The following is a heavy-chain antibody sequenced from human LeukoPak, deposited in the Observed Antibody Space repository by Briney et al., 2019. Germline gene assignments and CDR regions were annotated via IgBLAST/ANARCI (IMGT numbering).Heavy chain of an antibody. CDR2: ISSSGSTI. D-gene: IGHD3-10*01. J-gene: IGHJ6*02. CDR1: GFTFSDYY. CDR3: ARGLTMVRGLRNDMDD. Sequence: GGSLRLSCAASGFTFSDYYMSWISQAPGKGLEWVSYISSSGSTIYYADSVKGRFTISRDNAKNSLYLQMNSLRAEDTAVYYCARGLTMVRGLRNDMDDWGQGTTVTVSS. V-gene: IGHV3-11*01.